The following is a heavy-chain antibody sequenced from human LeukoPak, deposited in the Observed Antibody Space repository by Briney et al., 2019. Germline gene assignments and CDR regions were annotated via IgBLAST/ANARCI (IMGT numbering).Heavy chain of an antibody. J-gene: IGHJ4*02. CDR3: TRGDPDY. CDR2: INNRGIGN. Sequence: GRSLRLSCAASGFTFSDYWMQWVRQAPGKGLEWVANINNRGIGNYLVDSVKGRFTISRDNAKNSLFLQMNSLRVEDTAVYYCTRGDPDYWGQGTLVTVSS. D-gene: IGHD2-21*02. V-gene: IGHV3-7*01. CDR1: GFTFSDYW.